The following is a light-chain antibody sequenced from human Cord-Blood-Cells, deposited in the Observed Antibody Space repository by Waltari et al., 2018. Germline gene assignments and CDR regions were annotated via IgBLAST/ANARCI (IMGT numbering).Light chain of an antibody. J-gene: IGKJ2*03. CDR2: DAS. Sequence: DIQMTQFPSSLSASVGDRVTITCQASQDISNYLNLYQQKPGKAPKLLIYDASNLETGVPSRFSGSGSGTDFTFTISSLQPEDSSTYYCQQYDNLPYSFGQGTKLEIK. CDR1: QDISNY. CDR3: QQYDNLPYS. V-gene: IGKV1-33*01.